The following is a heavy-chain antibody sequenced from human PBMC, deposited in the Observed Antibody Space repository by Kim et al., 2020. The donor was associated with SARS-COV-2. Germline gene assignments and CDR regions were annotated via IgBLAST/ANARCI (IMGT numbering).Heavy chain of an antibody. CDR3: ARETQLGHCSSTSCSNGMDV. Sequence: GGSLRLSCAASGFTFSDYYMNWIRQAPGKGLEWISYTDSSGRAISYADSVKGRFTISRDNAKNSLYLQMNSLRAEDTAVYYCARETQLGHCSSTSCSNGMDVWGQGTTVTVSS. J-gene: IGHJ6*02. D-gene: IGHD2-2*01. CDR1: GFTFSDYY. V-gene: IGHV3-11*04. CDR2: TDSSGRAI.